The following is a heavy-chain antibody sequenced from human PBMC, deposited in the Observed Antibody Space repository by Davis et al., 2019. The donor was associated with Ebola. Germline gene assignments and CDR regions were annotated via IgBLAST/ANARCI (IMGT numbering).Heavy chain of an antibody. CDR1: EFTFSSYW. J-gene: IGHJ6*04. D-gene: IGHD4-17*01. Sequence: SLKISCAASEFTFSSYWMHWVRQAPGKGLEWVSGISWNSGSIGYADSVKGRFTISRDNAKNSLYLQMNSLRAEDTALYYCAKAPTVTTWGNYYGMDVWGKGTTVTVSS. CDR3: AKAPTVTTWGNYYGMDV. CDR2: ISWNSGSI. V-gene: IGHV3-9*01.